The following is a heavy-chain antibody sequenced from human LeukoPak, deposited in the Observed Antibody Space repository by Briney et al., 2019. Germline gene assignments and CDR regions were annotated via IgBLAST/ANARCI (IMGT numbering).Heavy chain of an antibody. CDR2: LYSGGIA. CDR1: GFTFSAYH. J-gene: IGHJ4*02. CDR3: ARDLGGDSSGYYDGFDY. D-gene: IGHD3-22*01. Sequence: GGSLRLSCAASGFTFSAYHINWVRRAPGKGLEWVSILYSGGIAYYADSVKGRFTISRDNSKNTLYLQMNSLRAEDTAVYYCARDLGGDSSGYYDGFDYWGQGTLVTVSS. V-gene: IGHV3-66*02.